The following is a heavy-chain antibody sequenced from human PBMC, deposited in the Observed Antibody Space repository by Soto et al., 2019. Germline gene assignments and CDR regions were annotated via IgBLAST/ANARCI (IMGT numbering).Heavy chain of an antibody. J-gene: IGHJ4*02. CDR3: AKDTGLLGIAAAGTSDY. CDR2: ISYDGSNK. V-gene: IGHV3-30*18. D-gene: IGHD6-13*01. Sequence: QVQLVESGGGVVQPGRSLRLSCAASGFTFSSYGTHWVRQAPGKGLEWVAVISYDGSNKYYADSVKGRFTISRDNSKNTLYLQMNSLRAEDTAVYYCAKDTGLLGIAAAGTSDYWGQGTLVTVSS. CDR1: GFTFSSYG.